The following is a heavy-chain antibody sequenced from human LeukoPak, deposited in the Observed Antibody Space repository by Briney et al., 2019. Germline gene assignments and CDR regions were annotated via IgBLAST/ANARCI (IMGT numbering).Heavy chain of an antibody. J-gene: IGHJ6*02. Sequence: ASVKVSCKVSGYTLTELSMHWVRQAPGKGLEWMGGFDPEDGETIHAQKFQGRVTMTEDTSTDTAYMELSSLRSEDTAVYYCATYYYDSSGYFVSYYYYGMDVWGQGTTVTVSS. CDR1: GYTLTELS. D-gene: IGHD3-22*01. CDR2: FDPEDGET. CDR3: ATYYYDSSGYFVSYYYYGMDV. V-gene: IGHV1-24*01.